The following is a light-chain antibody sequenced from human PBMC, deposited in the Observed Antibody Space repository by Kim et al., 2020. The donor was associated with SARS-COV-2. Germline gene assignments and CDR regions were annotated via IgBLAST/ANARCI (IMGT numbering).Light chain of an antibody. CDR3: QTWGSGITV. CDR1: GGLSSHA. J-gene: IGLJ3*02. V-gene: IGLV4-69*01. Sequence: ASVRRYINLSGGLSSHAIALHPQQPQKGPRYLMKLNRDSNHTKGYWIPYRFSGSSSGPLRCLPISCLQFEDEADYYCQTWGSGITVFRGGTHLSVL. CDR2: LNRDSNH.